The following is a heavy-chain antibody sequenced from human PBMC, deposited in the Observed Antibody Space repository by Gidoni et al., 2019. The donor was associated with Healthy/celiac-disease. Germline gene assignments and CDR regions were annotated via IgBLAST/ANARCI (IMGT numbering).Heavy chain of an antibody. J-gene: IGHJ3*02. CDR2: INPNSGGT. CDR1: GYTFTGYY. D-gene: IGHD3-10*01. Sequence: QVQLVQSGAEVTKPGASVKVSCKASGYTFTGYYMHWVRQAPGQGLEWMGWINPNSGGTNYAQKFQGWVTMTRDTSISTAYMELSRLRSDDTAVYYCARDRGGTGPVLLDAFDIWGQGTMVTVSS. V-gene: IGHV1-2*04. CDR3: ARDRGGTGPVLLDAFDI.